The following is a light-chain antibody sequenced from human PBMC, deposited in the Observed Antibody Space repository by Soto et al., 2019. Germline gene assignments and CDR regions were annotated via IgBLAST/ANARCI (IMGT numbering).Light chain of an antibody. CDR1: QSVSSY. CDR3: QQRSNWPT. V-gene: IGKV3-11*01. J-gene: IGKJ1*01. Sequence: IVLTQSPATLSSSPGERATLSCRASQSVSSYLAWYQQKPGQAPRLLIYDASNRATGIPARFSGSGSGTDFTLTISSLEPEDFAVYYCQQRSNWPTFGQGTKVDIK. CDR2: DAS.